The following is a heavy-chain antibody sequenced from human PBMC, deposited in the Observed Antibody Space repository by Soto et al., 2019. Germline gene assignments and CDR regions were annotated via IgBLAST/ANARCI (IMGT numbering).Heavy chain of an antibody. D-gene: IGHD2-15*01. CDR2: IIAIFDKA. V-gene: IGHV1-69*12. Sequence: QVQLVQSGAEVKKPGSSVKVSCKVSGGRFNTNAISWLRQAPGQGLEWMGGIIAIFDKANYAQRFQDRVKMTADESTSTAYMELSSLRSDDTAVYFCTREAHGGNFESWGQGTLVTVSS. CDR3: TREAHGGNFES. CDR1: GGRFNTNA. J-gene: IGHJ4*02.